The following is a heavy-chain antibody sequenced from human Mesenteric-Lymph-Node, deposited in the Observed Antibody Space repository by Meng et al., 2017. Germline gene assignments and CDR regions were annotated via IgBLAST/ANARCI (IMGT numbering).Heavy chain of an antibody. CDR2: IYHSGRT. J-gene: IGHJ4*02. CDR3: TTLYGDSIS. CDR1: GGSIRNDQW. D-gene: IGHD4-17*01. Sequence: QVQLEEAGPGLVKPSGTMYLPCDVSGGSIRNDQWWSWVRQAPGKGLEWIGEIYHSGRTNYNPSVKSRVSMSVDKSQNHFSLRLSSVTAADTAMYYCTTLYGDSISWGQGTLVTVSS. V-gene: IGHV4-4*02.